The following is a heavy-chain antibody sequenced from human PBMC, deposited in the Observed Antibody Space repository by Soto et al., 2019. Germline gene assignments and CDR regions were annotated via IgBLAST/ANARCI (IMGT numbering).Heavy chain of an antibody. J-gene: IGHJ5*01. V-gene: IGHV4-4*02. D-gene: IGHD5-18*01. Sequence: SETLSLTCGVSGGTVASSHWWSWVRQSPGRGLEWIGNVYHTGDTNFNPSLQSRVTFSVDKSNNQFSLRVTSVTAADTAVYFCAREIVPAGGYSYFDTWGPGTLVTVSS. CDR2: VYHTGDT. CDR3: AREIVPAGGYSYFDT. CDR1: GGTVASSHW.